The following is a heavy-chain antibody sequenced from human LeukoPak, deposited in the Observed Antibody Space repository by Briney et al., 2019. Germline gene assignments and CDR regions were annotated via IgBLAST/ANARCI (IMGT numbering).Heavy chain of an antibody. CDR3: AKNPQYGSNTFFAY. Sequence: GGSLRLSCAASGFTFGNYGMSWVRQAAGKGLEWVANIKQDGGERNYEASVKGRFTISRDYANNSLYLQMITLGAEDTAVYACAKNPQYGSNTFFAYWGQGTLVTVSS. CDR2: IKQDGGER. J-gene: IGHJ4*02. D-gene: IGHD4-23*01. CDR1: GFTFGNYG. V-gene: IGHV3-7*01.